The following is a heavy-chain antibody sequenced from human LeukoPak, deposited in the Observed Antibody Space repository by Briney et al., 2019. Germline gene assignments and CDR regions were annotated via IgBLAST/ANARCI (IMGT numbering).Heavy chain of an antibody. CDR2: IIPIFGTA. Sequence: GASVKVSCKASGGTFSSYAISWVRQAPGQGLEWMGGIIPIFGTANYAQKFQGRVTVTADESTSTAYMELSSLRSEDTAVYYCASALRKDWRYYYYMDVWGKGTTVTISS. CDR1: GGTFSSYA. D-gene: IGHD3-9*01. J-gene: IGHJ6*03. CDR3: ASALRKDWRYYYYMDV. V-gene: IGHV1-69*13.